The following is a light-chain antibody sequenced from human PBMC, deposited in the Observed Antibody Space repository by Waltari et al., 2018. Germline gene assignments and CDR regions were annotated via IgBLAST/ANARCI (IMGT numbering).Light chain of an antibody. CDR3: QQYSSSPIT. CDR2: GAS. J-gene: IGKJ5*01. Sequence: EIVLTQSPGTLSLSPGERATLSCRASQSVSSGYLAWYQQKPGQPPRFLIYGASSRATGIPDRFSGGGSGTDFTLTISRLEPEDFAVYFCQQYSSSPITFGQGTRLEIK. CDR1: QSVSSGY. V-gene: IGKV3-20*01.